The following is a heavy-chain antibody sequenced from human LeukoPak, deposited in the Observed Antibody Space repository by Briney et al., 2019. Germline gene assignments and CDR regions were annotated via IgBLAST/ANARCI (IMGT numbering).Heavy chain of an antibody. CDR2: IYYSVST. Sequence: SETLSLTCTGSGGSISSSSYYWGWIRQPPGKGLEWIGSIYYSVSTYYNPSLKSRVTISVDTSKNQFSLKLSSVTAADTAVYYCARHTRWGGVDYWGQGTLVTVSS. D-gene: IGHD2-2*01. CDR1: GGSISSSSYY. J-gene: IGHJ4*02. CDR3: ARHTRWGGVDY. V-gene: IGHV4-39*01.